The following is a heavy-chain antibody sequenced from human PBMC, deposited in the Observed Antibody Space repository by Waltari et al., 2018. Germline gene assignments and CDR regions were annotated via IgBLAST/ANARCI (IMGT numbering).Heavy chain of an antibody. D-gene: IGHD5-12*01. Sequence: QVQLVQSGAEVKKSGSSVKVSCMASGGTFSSYSISWVRQALGQGREWMGGIIPIFGTANYAQKFQGRVTISADESANTVYMQLSSLRFEDTAVYYCARNLRGRDGYNSYAFDLWGHGTLVSVSS. CDR2: IIPIFGTA. J-gene: IGHJ3*01. CDR3: ARNLRGRDGYNSYAFDL. V-gene: IGHV1-69*19. CDR1: GGTFSSYS.